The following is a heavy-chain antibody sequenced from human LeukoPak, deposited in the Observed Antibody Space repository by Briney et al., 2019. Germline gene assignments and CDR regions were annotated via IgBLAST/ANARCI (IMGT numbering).Heavy chain of an antibody. CDR1: GYTFTDYY. CDR3: ARDGNFDI. V-gene: IGHV1-2*02. D-gene: IGHD4-23*01. CDR2: ISSNSGDT. J-gene: IGHJ3*02. Sequence: SVQVSCKASGYTFTDYYMHWVRQAPGQGLEWMGWISSNSGDTSYAQKFQGRVTMTRDTSISTAYMEVSKLRSDDTAVYYCARDGNFDIWGQGTMVTVSS.